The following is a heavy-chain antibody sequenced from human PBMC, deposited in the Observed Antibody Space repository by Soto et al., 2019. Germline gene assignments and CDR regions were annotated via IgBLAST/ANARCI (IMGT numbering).Heavy chain of an antibody. Sequence: SVKPCSKAPGYSLTCCDRSWLRQATGQGLEWMGWMNPNSGNTGYAQKFQGGVTMTRNTSISTAYMELSSLRSEDTAVYCCARDRYGDYPYWGQGTLVTVSS. CDR2: MNPNSGNT. D-gene: IGHD4-17*01. J-gene: IGHJ4*02. CDR1: GYSLTCCD. V-gene: IGHV1-8*01. CDR3: ARDRYGDYPY.